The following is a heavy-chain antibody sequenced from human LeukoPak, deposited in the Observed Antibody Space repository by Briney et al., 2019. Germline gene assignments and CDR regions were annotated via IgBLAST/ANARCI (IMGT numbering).Heavy chain of an antibody. CDR3: ARGVNYYDSSGYSSLFDY. D-gene: IGHD3-22*01. J-gene: IGHJ4*02. Sequence: GASVKVSCKASGGTFSSYAISWVRQAPGQGPEWMGGIIPIFGTANYAQKFQGRVTITTDESTSTAYMELSSLRSEDTAVYYCARGVNYYDSSGYSSLFDYWGQGTLVTVSS. CDR1: GGTFSSYA. V-gene: IGHV1-69*05. CDR2: IIPIFGTA.